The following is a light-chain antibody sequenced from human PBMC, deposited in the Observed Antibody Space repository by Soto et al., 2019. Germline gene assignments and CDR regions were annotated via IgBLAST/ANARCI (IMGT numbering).Light chain of an antibody. V-gene: IGLV2-14*01. J-gene: IGLJ1*01. Sequence: QSALTQPASVSGSPGQSITISCTGTSSDVGGYNYVSWYQQHPGKAPKFMIYDXSNRPXGVSNRFSGSKSGNTXSLTISGXXXXXXXXXXCSSYTTSNTRQIVFGTGTKLTVL. CDR2: DXS. CDR1: SSDVGGYNY. CDR3: SSYTTSNTRQIV.